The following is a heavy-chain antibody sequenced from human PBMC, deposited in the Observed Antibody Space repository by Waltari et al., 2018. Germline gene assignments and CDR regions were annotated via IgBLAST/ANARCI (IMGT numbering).Heavy chain of an antibody. CDR1: GGSISSYY. CDR2: IYYNGRT. V-gene: IGHV4-59*01. J-gene: IGHJ3*02. CDR3: AREKWGDGYKKDAFDI. Sequence: QVQLQESGPGLVKPSETLSLSCTVSGGSISSYYWSWVRQSPGKGLEWIGYIYYNGRTNINPSLKSRVSMSVDTSQNQFSLKLTSVSAADTAVYYCAREKWGDGYKKDAFDIWGQGTMVTVSS. D-gene: IGHD5-12*01.